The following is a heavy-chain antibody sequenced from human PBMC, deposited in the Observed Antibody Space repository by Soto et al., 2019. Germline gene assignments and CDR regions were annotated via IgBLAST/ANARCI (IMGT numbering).Heavy chain of an antibody. CDR3: ARRIQISNGALDX. Sequence: PGESLKISCKGSGYSFTSYWIGWVRQMPGKGLELMGIIYTGDSDTRYSPSFQGQVTISADKSIRTAYLQWSSLKASDTAMYYCARRIQISNGALDXWGQGTLVTVSX. D-gene: IGHD5-18*01. V-gene: IGHV5-51*01. CDR1: GYSFTSYW. CDR2: IYTGDSDT. J-gene: IGHJ4*02.